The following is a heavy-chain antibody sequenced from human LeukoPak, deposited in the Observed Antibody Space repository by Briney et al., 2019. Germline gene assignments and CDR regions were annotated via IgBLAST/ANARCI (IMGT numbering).Heavy chain of an antibody. V-gene: IGHV4-39*02. CDR3: VRTYYYDSSGPVDY. CDR2: IYYSVNT. Sequence: PSETLPLTCTVSGGSISSSSYYWGWIRQPPGKGLEWIGSIYYSVNTYYNPSLKSRVTISVDTSKNHFSLKLSSVTAADTAVYYCVRTYYYDSSGPVDYWGQGTLVTVSS. J-gene: IGHJ4*02. CDR1: GGSISSSSYY. D-gene: IGHD3-22*01.